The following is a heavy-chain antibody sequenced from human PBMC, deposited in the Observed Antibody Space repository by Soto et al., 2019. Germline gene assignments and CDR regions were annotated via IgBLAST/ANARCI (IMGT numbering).Heavy chain of an antibody. D-gene: IGHD1-1*01. Sequence: GGSLRLSCAASGFTFSSYAMSWVRQAPGKGLEWVSAISSSGGSTYYADSVKGRFTISRDNSENTLYLQMNSLRAEDTAVYYCAKGEQLRDPGNDAYYYYGMDVWGQGTTVTVSS. CDR3: AKGEQLRDPGNDAYYYYGMDV. V-gene: IGHV3-23*01. J-gene: IGHJ6*02. CDR1: GFTFSSYA. CDR2: ISSSGGST.